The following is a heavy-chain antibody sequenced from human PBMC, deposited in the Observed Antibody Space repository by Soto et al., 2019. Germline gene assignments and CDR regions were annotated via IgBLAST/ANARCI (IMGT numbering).Heavy chain of an antibody. CDR1: GGSVRSGNHF. CDR2: MYYTGVT. V-gene: IGHV4-61*01. Sequence: QVQLQESGPGLLKASETLSLTCSVSGGSVRSGNHFWNWIRQPPGRGLEWLGYMYYTGVTNYIPSLKSRVSMSVDTSKDQFSLNLTSLTAADTAVYYCARGGEPLGYYGLDVWGQGTTVTVSS. CDR3: ARGGEPLGYYGLDV. J-gene: IGHJ6*02.